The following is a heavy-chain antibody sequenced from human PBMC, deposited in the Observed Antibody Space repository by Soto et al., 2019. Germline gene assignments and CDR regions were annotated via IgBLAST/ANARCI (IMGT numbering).Heavy chain of an antibody. D-gene: IGHD6-13*01. V-gene: IGHV1-69*06. CDR3: AREAAHIDY. J-gene: IGHJ4*02. CDR2: IIPIIGTA. CDR1: GGTFSSYA. Sequence: ASVKVSCKASGGTFSSYAISWVRQAPGQGLEWMGWIIPIIGTANYAQKFQGRVTMTADKSTSTAYMELRSLRSDDTAVYYCAREAAHIDYWGQGTLVTVSS.